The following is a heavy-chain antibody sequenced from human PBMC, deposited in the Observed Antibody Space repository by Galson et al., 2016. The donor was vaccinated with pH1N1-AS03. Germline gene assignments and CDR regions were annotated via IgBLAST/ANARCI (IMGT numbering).Heavy chain of an antibody. J-gene: IGHJ4*02. CDR1: GYTFSNYA. D-gene: IGHD4-17*01. V-gene: IGHV1-18*01. CDR2: ISAHSGHA. Sequence: SVKVSCKASGYTFSNYAFSWLRQTPGQGLEWMGWISAHSGHASYAQAFQGRVSMTIDASTTTTYMELRSLTTADTAVYFCARDRTTVTETLLYDYWGQGTLLTVSS. CDR3: ARDRTTVTETLLYDY.